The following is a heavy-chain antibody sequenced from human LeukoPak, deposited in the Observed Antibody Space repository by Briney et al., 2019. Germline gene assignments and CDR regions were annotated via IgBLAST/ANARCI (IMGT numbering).Heavy chain of an antibody. D-gene: IGHD3-22*01. CDR2: IDHSGIT. J-gene: IGHJ3*02. CDR1: SGSFSTYY. Sequence: SETLSLTCAVYSGSFSTYYWSWVRQSPEKGLEWIGQIDHSGITDYNPSLKSRVTISVDTSKNQFSLKLSSVTAADTAVYCCARHYPYYYDSSGYPIWGQGTMVTVSS. CDR3: ARHYPYYYDSSGYPI. V-gene: IGHV4-34*01.